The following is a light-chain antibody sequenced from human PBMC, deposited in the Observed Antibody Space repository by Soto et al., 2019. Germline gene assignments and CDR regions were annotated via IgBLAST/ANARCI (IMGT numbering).Light chain of an antibody. CDR1: QSVNSN. J-gene: IGKJ1*01. Sequence: EIVMTQSPATLSVSPGERATLSCRASQSVNSNLAWYQKKPGQAPRLLISGASTRATGIPARFSGSGSETDLTLTISSLKSEDFAVYYCQQYNSWWTFGQGTKVEMK. CDR3: QQYNSWWT. CDR2: GAS. V-gene: IGKV3-15*01.